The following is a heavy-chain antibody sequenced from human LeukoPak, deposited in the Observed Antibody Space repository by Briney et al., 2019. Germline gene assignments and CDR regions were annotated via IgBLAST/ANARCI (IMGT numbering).Heavy chain of an antibody. CDR3: ARGIYDFWSGYSVLDY. V-gene: IGHV4-30-4*08. J-gene: IGHJ4*02. D-gene: IGHD3-3*01. CDR2: IYYSGST. Sequence: SQTLSLTCTVSGGSISSGDYYWSWIRQPPGKGLEWIGYIYYSGSTYYNPSLKSRVTISVDTSKNQFSLKLSSVTAADTAVYYCARGIYDFWSGYSVLDYWGQGTLVTVSS. CDR1: GGSISSGDYY.